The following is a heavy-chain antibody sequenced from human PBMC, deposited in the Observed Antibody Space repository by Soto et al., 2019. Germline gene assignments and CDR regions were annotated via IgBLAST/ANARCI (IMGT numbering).Heavy chain of an antibody. CDR1: GFTFSSYS. J-gene: IGHJ6*03. CDR2: ISSSSSYI. D-gene: IGHD1-20*01. V-gene: IGHV3-21*01. Sequence: EVQLVESGGGLVKPGGSLRLSCAASGFTFSSYSMNWVRQAPGEGLEWVSSISSSSSYIYYADSVKGRFTISRDNAKNSLYLQMNSLRAEDTAVYYCAREITKGEYYYYMDVWGKGTTVTVSS. CDR3: AREITKGEYYYYMDV.